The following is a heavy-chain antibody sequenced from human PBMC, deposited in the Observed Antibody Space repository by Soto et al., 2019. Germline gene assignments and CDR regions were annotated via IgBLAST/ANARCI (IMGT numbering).Heavy chain of an antibody. Sequence: GESLKISCKGSGYSFTSYWIGWVRQMPGKGLEWMGIIYPGDSDTRYSPSFQGQVTISADKSISTAYLQWSSLKASGTAMYYCARLRLRLGELSSPYYYYGMDVWGQGTTVTVSS. CDR3: ARLRLRLGELSSPYYYYGMDV. D-gene: IGHD3-16*02. CDR1: GYSFTSYW. V-gene: IGHV5-51*01. CDR2: IYPGDSDT. J-gene: IGHJ6*02.